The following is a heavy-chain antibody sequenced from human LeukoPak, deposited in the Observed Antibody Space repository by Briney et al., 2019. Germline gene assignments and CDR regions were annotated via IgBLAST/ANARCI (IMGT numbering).Heavy chain of an antibody. CDR1: GFTFSSYW. Sequence: GGSLRLSCAASGFTFSSYWMSWVRQAPGKGLEWVANIKQDGSEKYYVDSVKGRFTISRDNAKNSLYLQMNSLRAEDTAVYYCARDRREVVVAAKTGEYYYYMDVWGKGTTVTVSS. J-gene: IGHJ6*03. CDR2: IKQDGSEK. V-gene: IGHV3-7*01. D-gene: IGHD2-15*01. CDR3: ARDRREVVVAAKTGEYYYYMDV.